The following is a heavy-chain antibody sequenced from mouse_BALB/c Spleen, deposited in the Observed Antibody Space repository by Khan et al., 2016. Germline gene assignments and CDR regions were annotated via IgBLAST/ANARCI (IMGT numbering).Heavy chain of an antibody. CDR3: ARDGNYWYFDV. J-gene: IGHJ1*01. Sequence: EVELVESGGDLVKPEGSLKLSCAASGFTFSDYYMYWVRQTPEKRLEWVETNSDGGSNTTYPDRVQERYAISRDNAMNNHNLQMRSLKSEATAMYYCARDGNYWYFDVWGAGTTVTVSS. CDR1: GFTFSDYY. D-gene: IGHD2-1*01. V-gene: IGHV5-4*02. CDR2: NSDGGSNT.